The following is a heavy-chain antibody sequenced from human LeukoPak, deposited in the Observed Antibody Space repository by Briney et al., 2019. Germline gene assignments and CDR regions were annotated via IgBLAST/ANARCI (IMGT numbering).Heavy chain of an antibody. CDR3: AKVEYDSSGYSRD. CDR1: GFTFSSYG. V-gene: IGHV3-30*02. CDR2: IRYDGSNK. Sequence: GGSLRLSCAASGFTFSSYGMHWVRQAPGKGLEWVAFIRYDGSNKYYADSVKGRFTISRDNSKNTLYLQMNSLRAEDTAVYYWAKVEYDSSGYSRDWGQGTLVTVSS. J-gene: IGHJ4*02. D-gene: IGHD3-22*01.